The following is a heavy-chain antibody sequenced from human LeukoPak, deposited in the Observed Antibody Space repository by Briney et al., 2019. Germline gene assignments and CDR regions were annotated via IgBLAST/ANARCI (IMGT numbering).Heavy chain of an antibody. J-gene: IGHJ4*02. CDR2: ITANGDTT. D-gene: IGHD3-3*01. Sequence: GGSLRLSCVGSGFIFRSYAVTWVRQAPGKGLDWVSSITANGDTTYYADSVKGRFTISRDNSKNTLYLQMNSLRAEDTAVYYCARGGLRFLEWLLSFDYWGQGTLVTVSS. CDR1: GFIFRSYA. CDR3: ARGGLRFLEWLLSFDY. V-gene: IGHV3-23*01.